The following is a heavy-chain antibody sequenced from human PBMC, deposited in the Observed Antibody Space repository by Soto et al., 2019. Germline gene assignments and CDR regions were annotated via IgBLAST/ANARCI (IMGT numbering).Heavy chain of an antibody. J-gene: IGHJ3*02. D-gene: IGHD3-22*01. CDR3: AKDSQRGSSRITMIVAINPKGSFDI. CDR1: GFTFSHYA. V-gene: IGHV3-23*01. CDR2: ISGSGSNT. Sequence: EVQLLESGGGLVQPGGSLRLSCAASGFTFSHYAMTWVRQAPGKGLEWVSSISGSGSNTYYADSVRGRFTISRDSSKSTLYLQMNSLKPEDTALYYCAKDSQRGSSRITMIVAINPKGSFDIWGRGTMVIVSS.